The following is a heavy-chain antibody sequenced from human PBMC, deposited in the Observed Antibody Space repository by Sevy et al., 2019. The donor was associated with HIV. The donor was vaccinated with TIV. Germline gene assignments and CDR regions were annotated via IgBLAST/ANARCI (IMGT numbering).Heavy chain of an antibody. J-gene: IGHJ3*02. V-gene: IGHV3-11*01. D-gene: IGHD6-25*01. CDR1: EFIFSDYY. CDR3: ARDGFVSPDAFDI. Sequence: GGSLRLSCTASEFIFSDYYMTWIRQAPGKGLEWVSWIGNSGSDTDYADSVKGRFTISRDNAKKSLYLQMSSLRAEDTAVYYCARDGFVSPDAFDIWGQGTMVTVSS. CDR2: IGNSGSDT.